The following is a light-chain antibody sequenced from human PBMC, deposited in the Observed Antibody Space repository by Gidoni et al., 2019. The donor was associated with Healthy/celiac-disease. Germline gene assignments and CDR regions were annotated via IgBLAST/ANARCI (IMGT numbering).Light chain of an antibody. CDR3: QSYDSSLSGRGVV. CDR2: GNS. Sequence: QSVLTPPPSVSGAPGQRVTLSCTGSSSNIGAGYDVHWYQQLPGTAPKLLIYGNSNRPSGVPDRFSGSKSGTSASLAITGLQAEDEADYYCQSYDSSLSGRGVVFGGGTKLTVL. V-gene: IGLV1-40*01. CDR1: SSNIGAGYD. J-gene: IGLJ2*01.